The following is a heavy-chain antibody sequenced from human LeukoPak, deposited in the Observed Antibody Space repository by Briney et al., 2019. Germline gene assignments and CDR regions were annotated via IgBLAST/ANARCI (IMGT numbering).Heavy chain of an antibody. V-gene: IGHV4-61*02. D-gene: IGHD1-1*01. CDR1: GGSISSGSYY. J-gene: IGHJ1*01. CDR3: ARDWNQAYFQH. CDR2: IYASGST. Sequence: SETLSLTCSVSGGSISSGSYYWSWIRQPAGQGLEWIGRIYASGSTNYKPSLKSRVTISLDTSKNQISLKLNSVTAADTAVYYCARDWNQAYFQHWGQGTLVTVSS.